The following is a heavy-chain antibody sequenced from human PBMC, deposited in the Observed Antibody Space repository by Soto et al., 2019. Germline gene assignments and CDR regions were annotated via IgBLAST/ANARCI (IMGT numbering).Heavy chain of an antibody. CDR1: GFTFSSYW. J-gene: IGHJ2*01. CDR2: INSDGSTR. D-gene: IGHD1-1*01. V-gene: IGHV3-74*01. CDR3: ARVGTGNWYFDL. Sequence: EVQLVESGGGLVQPGESLRLSCAASGFTFSSYWMHWVRQAPGKGLVWVSRINSDGSTRSYADSEKGRFTISRDNAKNTLYLQMNNLSAEDTAVYYCARVGTGNWYFDLWGRGTLVTVSS.